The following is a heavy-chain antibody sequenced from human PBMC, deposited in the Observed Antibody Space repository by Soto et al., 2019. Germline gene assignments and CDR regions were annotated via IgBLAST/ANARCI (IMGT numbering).Heavy chain of an antibody. J-gene: IGHJ4*02. CDR1: GITFGSNV. D-gene: IGHD1-1*01. Sequence: EVQLLESGGGLVQPGGPLGLSCAAFGITFGSNVMSGVPQVPGRGLKWVSTISGSGGTTNYADSVTGRFTISRDNSKNTLYLQMNSLRAEDTAVYYCEGTTGTESDFDYWGQGTLVTVSS. CDR3: EGTTGTESDFDY. CDR2: ISGSGGTT. V-gene: IGHV3-23*01.